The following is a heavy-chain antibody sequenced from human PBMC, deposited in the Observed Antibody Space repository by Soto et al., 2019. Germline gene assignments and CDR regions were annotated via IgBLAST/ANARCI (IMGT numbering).Heavy chain of an antibody. V-gene: IGHV4-59*01. J-gene: IGHJ6*03. Sequence: SETLSLTCTVSGGSISSYYWSWIRQPPGKGLEWIGYIYYSGSTNYNPSLKSRVTISVDTSKNQFSLKLSSVTAADTAVYYCARVSAGRDILTGEYTNRGYYYYMAVWGKGTSVTVSS. CDR1: GGSISSYY. CDR2: IYYSGST. D-gene: IGHD3-9*01. CDR3: ARVSAGRDILTGEYTNRGYYYYMAV.